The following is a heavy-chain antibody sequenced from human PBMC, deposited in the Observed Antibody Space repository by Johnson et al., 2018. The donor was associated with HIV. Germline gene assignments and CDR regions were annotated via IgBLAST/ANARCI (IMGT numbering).Heavy chain of an antibody. Sequence: QVQLVESGGGVVQPGRSLRLSCAASAFAFSSYGMHWVRQAPGKGLEWVAVISYDGSNKYYADFVKGRFTISRDNSKNTLYLQMNSLRAEDTAVYYCARGGVIHDAFDIWGQGTMVTLSS. CDR2: ISYDGSNK. CDR1: AFAFSSYG. D-gene: IGHD3-3*01. J-gene: IGHJ3*02. V-gene: IGHV3-30-3*01. CDR3: ARGGVIHDAFDI.